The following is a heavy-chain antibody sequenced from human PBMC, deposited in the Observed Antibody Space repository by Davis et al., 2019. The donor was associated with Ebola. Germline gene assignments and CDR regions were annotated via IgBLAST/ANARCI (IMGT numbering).Heavy chain of an antibody. CDR3: ARDLGVATTFDY. V-gene: IGHV1-2*02. Sequence: SVNVSCKASGYTFTDYYMHWVRQAPGQGLEWMGWINPNNAATNYAQNFQGRVTMTRDTSISTAYMELSRLRSDDTAVYYCARDLGVATTFDYWGQGTLVTVSS. J-gene: IGHJ4*02. CDR2: INPNNAAT. D-gene: IGHD5-12*01. CDR1: GYTFTDYY.